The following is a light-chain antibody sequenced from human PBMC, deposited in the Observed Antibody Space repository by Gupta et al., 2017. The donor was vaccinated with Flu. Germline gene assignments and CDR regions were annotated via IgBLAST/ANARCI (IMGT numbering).Light chain of an antibody. CDR2: GAS. V-gene: IGKV3-20*01. CDR3: QQYETVPRT. Sequence: PGTLSLSAGERATLSCRASQSVSNYYLAWYQQKPGQAPRLLIYGASNRATGIPDRFSGSGSGTDFTLTISRLEPEDFAVYYCQQYETVPRTFGRGTKVEIK. J-gene: IGKJ1*01. CDR1: QSVSNYY.